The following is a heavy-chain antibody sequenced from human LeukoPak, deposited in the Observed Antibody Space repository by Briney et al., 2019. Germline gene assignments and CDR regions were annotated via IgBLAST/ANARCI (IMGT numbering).Heavy chain of an antibody. J-gene: IGHJ4*02. Sequence: PGGSLRLSCAASGLTFSSSAMNWVRQAPGKGLEWVSGIVGSGGTTYYADSVKGRFTISRDTSKNTLYLQMSGLRAEDTALYYCAEVRWSAVWGQGTLVTVSS. D-gene: IGHD6-13*01. CDR3: AEVRWSAV. CDR2: IVGSGGTT. CDR1: GLTFSSSA. V-gene: IGHV3-23*01.